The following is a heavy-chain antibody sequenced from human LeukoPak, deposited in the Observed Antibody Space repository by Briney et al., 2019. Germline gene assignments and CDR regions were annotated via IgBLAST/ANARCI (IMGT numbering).Heavy chain of an antibody. CDR3: VKDRYGMDV. Sequence: GGSLRLSCSASGFTLGNSGMNWVRQAPGKGLEYVSGINNNGGSTYYADSVKGRFTISRDNSKNTLYLQMSSLRAEDTAVYYCVKDRYGMDVWGQGTTVTVSS. CDR1: GFTLGNSG. V-gene: IGHV3-64D*09. CDR2: INNNGGST. J-gene: IGHJ6*02.